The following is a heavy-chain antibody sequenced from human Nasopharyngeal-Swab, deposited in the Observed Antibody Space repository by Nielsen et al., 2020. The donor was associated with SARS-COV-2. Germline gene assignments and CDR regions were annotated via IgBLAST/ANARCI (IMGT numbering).Heavy chain of an antibody. D-gene: IGHD3-3*01. V-gene: IGHV3-21*01. CDR2: ISSSSSYI. Sequence: GGSLRLSCAASGFTFNKYNFNWVRQAPGKGLEWVSSISSSSSYIYYADSVKGRFTISRDNAKNSFSLQMNSLRAEDTAVYYCARDGLDYDFWSAYFMDVWGQGTTVT. CDR3: ARDGLDYDFWSAYFMDV. CDR1: GFTFNKYN. J-gene: IGHJ6*02.